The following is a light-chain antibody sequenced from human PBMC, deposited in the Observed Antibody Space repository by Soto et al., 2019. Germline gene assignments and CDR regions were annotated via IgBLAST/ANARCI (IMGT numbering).Light chain of an antibody. Sequence: EIVLTQSPGTLSLSPGERATLSCRASQSVSSSYLAWYQQKPGKAPRLLIYGASSRATGIPDRFSGSGSGTDFTLTISRLEPEDFAVYYCQQYGRSGYTFGQGTKLEIK. CDR3: QQYGRSGYT. V-gene: IGKV3-20*01. J-gene: IGKJ2*01. CDR1: QSVSSSY. CDR2: GAS.